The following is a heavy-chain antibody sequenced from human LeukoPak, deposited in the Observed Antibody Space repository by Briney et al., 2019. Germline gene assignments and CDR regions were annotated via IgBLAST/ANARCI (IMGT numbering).Heavy chain of an antibody. CDR1: GYTFTGYY. D-gene: IGHD5-12*01. V-gene: IGHV1-2*02. CDR3: ASAGGYSGSDFTYYYYYMDV. CDR2: ININSGGR. Sequence: ALVKVCCKASGYTFTGYYIHWGRQAPGQGLGGMGWININSGGRNYAQKFQGRVTMTRDTSSSTAYMELSRLRSDDTAVYDCASAGGYSGSDFTYYYYYMDVWGKGTTVTVSS. J-gene: IGHJ6*03.